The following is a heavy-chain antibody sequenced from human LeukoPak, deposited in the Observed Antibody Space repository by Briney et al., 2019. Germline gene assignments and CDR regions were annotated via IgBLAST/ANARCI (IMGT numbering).Heavy chain of an antibody. V-gene: IGHV3-21*01. CDR2: ISSSSSYI. Sequence: PGGSLRLSCAASGFTFSSYSMNWVRQAPGKGLEWVSSISSSSSYIYYADSEKGRFTISRDNAKNSLYLQMNSLRAEDTAVYYCARDLEFLPAAMARDDYWGQGTLVTVSP. J-gene: IGHJ4*02. D-gene: IGHD2-2*01. CDR1: GFTFSSYS. CDR3: ARDLEFLPAAMARDDY.